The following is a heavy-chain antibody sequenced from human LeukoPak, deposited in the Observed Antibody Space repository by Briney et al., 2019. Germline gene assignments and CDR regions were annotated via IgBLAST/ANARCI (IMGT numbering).Heavy chain of an antibody. D-gene: IGHD5-18*01. CDR1: GGSISSGGYS. CDR3: ARDGGYGHYDY. J-gene: IGHJ4*02. CDR2: IYHSGRT. Sequence: SETLSLTCAVSGGSISSGGYSWSWLRQPPGKGLEWIGYIYHSGRTFYNPSLKSRVTISVDTSKNQISLEVTSVTAADTAVYYCARDGGYGHYDYWGRGTLVTVSS. V-gene: IGHV4-30-2*01.